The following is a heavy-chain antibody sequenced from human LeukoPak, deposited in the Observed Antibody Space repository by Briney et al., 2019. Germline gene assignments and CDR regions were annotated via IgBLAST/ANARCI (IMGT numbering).Heavy chain of an antibody. V-gene: IGHV4-34*01. D-gene: IGHD3-16*02. CDR3: ARGRKFGGVIVKFFYFDY. CDR1: GGSFSGYY. J-gene: IGHJ4*02. Sequence: SETLSLTCAVYGGSFSGYYWSWIRQPPGKGLEWIGEINHSGSTNYNPSLKSRVTISVDTSKNQFSLKLSSVTAADTAAYYCARGRKFGGVIVKFFYFDYWGQGTLVTVSS. CDR2: INHSGST.